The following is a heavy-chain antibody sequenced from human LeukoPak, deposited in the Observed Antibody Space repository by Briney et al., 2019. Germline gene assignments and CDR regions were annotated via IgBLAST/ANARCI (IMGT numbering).Heavy chain of an antibody. J-gene: IGHJ4*02. V-gene: IGHV3-23*01. CDR1: GFTFNNAW. D-gene: IGHD2/OR15-2a*01. CDR2: ISGSGGIT. Sequence: GGSLRLSCAASGFTFNNAWMSWVRQAPGKGLEWVSAISGSGGITHYADSVKGRFTISRDNSKNTLYLQMNSLRAEDTAVYYCAKDLSVPYYFDYWGQGTLVTVST. CDR3: AKDLSVPYYFDY.